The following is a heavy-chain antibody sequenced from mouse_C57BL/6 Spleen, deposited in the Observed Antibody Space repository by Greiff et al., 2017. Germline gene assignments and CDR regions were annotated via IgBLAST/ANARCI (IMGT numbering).Heavy chain of an antibody. CDR1: GFTFSDYY. D-gene: IGHD2-4*01. J-gene: IGHJ3*01. CDR3: ARGDYDYGFAY. Sequence: EVKLVESEGGLVQPGSSMKLSCTASGFTFSDYYMAWVRQVPEKGLEWVANINYDGSSTYYLDSLKSRFIISRDNAKNILYLQMSSLKSEDTATYYCARGDYDYGFAYWGQGTLVTVSA. V-gene: IGHV5-16*01. CDR2: INYDGSST.